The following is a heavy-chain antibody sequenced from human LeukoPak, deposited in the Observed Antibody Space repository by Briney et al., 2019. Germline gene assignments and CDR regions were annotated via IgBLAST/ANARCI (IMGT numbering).Heavy chain of an antibody. CDR2: IYHSGNS. J-gene: IGHJ4*02. CDR3: ARVTAAEVEF. CDR1: GSSITVNYY. D-gene: IGHD6-13*01. V-gene: IGHV4-38-2*02. Sequence: SKTLSLTCTVSGSSITVNYYWGWIRQPPGGGLQWIGSIYHSGNSYHNPSLKSRLTMSVDTSKNQFTLNLTSVTAADTAVYYCARVTAAEVEFWGQGTLVTVSS.